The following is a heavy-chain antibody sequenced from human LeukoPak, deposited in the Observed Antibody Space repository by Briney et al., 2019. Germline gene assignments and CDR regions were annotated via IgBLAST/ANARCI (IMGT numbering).Heavy chain of an antibody. CDR3: ARVSPGYLYYMDV. J-gene: IGHJ6*03. CDR1: GGSISSYY. D-gene: IGHD3-9*01. CDR2: IYYSGST. V-gene: IGHV4-59*12. Sequence: PSETLSLTCTVSGGSISSYYWSWIRQPPGKGLEWIGYIYYSGSTNYSPSLKSRVTISVDTSKNQFSLKLSSVTAADTAVYYCARVSPGYLYYMDVWGKGTTVTVSS.